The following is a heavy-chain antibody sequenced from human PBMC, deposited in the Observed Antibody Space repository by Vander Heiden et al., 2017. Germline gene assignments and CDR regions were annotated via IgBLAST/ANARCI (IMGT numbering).Heavy chain of an antibody. V-gene: IGHV4-34*01. CDR1: GGSFSGYY. CDR2: INHSGST. Sequence: QVQLQQWCAGLLKTSETLSLTCAVYGGSFSGYYWSWIRQPPGKGLEWIGEINHSGSTNYNPSLKSRVTISVDTSKNQCSLKLSSVTAAETAVYYCARRRITRRAAGYNWFDPRGQGTLVTVYS. J-gene: IGHJ5*02. D-gene: IGHD3-10*01. CDR3: ARRRITRRAAGYNWFDP.